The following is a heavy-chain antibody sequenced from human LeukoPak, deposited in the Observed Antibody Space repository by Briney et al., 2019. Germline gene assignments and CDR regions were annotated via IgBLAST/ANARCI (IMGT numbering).Heavy chain of an antibody. CDR3: AKERVNGDYVYYYYGMDV. CDR2: TSSEGSGK. D-gene: IGHD4-17*01. J-gene: IGHJ6*02. Sequence: GSLRLSRAASGFTFSRYAMHWVRQAPGKGLEWVAVTSSEGSGKHYADSVKGRFTISRDNSKNTLYLQMNSLRAEDTGAYYCAKERVNGDYVYYYYGMDVWGQGTTVTVSS. CDR1: GFTFSRYA. V-gene: IGHV3-30*18.